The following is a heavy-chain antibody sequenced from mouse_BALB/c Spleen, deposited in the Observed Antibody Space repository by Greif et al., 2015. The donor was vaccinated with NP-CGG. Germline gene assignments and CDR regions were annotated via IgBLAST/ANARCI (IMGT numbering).Heavy chain of an antibody. CDR2: IDPENGNT. Sequence: EVQLQQSGAELVRPGALVKLSCKASGFNIKDYYMHWVKQRPEQGLEWIGWIDPENGNTIYDPKFQGKASITADTSSNPAYLQLSSLTSEDTAVYYCARDSITTVVATRAYWGQGTLVTVSA. J-gene: IGHJ3*01. CDR1: GFNIKDYY. CDR3: ARDSITTVVATRAY. D-gene: IGHD1-1*01. V-gene: IGHV14-1*02.